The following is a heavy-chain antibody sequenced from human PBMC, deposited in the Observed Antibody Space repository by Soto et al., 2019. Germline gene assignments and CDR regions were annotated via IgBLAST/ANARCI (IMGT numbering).Heavy chain of an antibody. V-gene: IGHV3-43*01. CDR3: ATDIGYCSGGSCFDYYYGMDV. CDR1: GFTFDDYT. Sequence: EVQLVESGGVVVQPGGSLRLSCAASGFTFDDYTMHWVRQAPGKGLEWVSLISWDGGSTYYADSVKGRFTISRDNSKNSLYLQMNSLRTEDTALYYCATDIGYCSGGSCFDYYYGMDVWGQGTTVTVSS. J-gene: IGHJ6*02. D-gene: IGHD2-15*01. CDR2: ISWDGGST.